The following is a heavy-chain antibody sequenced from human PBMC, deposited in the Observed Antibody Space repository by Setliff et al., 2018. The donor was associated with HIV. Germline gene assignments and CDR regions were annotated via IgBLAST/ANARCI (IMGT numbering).Heavy chain of an antibody. J-gene: IGHJ4*02. CDR3: ARRTPPEFDF. Sequence: SETLSLTCTISGASISSYYWSWIRQPPGKGLEWIGDIHFSGSSKYSPSLKSRVTISFDTSKRQFSLKLRSVTAADTAVYYCARRTPPEFDFWSQGILVTVSS. V-gene: IGHV4-59*08. D-gene: IGHD1-7*01. CDR1: GASISSYY. CDR2: IHFSGSS.